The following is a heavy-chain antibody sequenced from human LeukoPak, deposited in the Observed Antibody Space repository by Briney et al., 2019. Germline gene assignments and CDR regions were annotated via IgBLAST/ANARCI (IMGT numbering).Heavy chain of an antibody. CDR3: ATGGGFYYGH. CDR1: GFYFSTYG. D-gene: IGHD3-22*01. J-gene: IGHJ4*02. Sequence: GGSLRLSCAASGFYFSTYGMHWVRQAPGKGLEWVAAAQGDGRLQYYADSVKGRFTISKDISKSTLYVQMNSLRAEDTAVYYCATGGGFYYGHWGQGTLVTVSS. V-gene: IGHV3-30*02. CDR2: AQGDGRLQ.